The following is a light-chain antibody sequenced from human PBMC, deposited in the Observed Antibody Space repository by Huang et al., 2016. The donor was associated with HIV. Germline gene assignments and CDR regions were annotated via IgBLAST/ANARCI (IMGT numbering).Light chain of an antibody. V-gene: IGKV3-20*01. CDR2: GAS. CDR3: QYYDTSCT. J-gene: IGKJ2*02. CDR1: QSVRSSH. Sequence: EIVLTQSPGTLSLSPGETATLSCRASQSVRSSHLAWYQQNPGQAPRLLIYGASRRATAIPDMFSGFGSGTDFTLTINRLEPEDFAVYYCQYYDTSCTFGQGTKVEIK.